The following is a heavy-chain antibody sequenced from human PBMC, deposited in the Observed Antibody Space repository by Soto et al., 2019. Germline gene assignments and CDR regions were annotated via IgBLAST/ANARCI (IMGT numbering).Heavy chain of an antibody. CDR2: IIPIFGTA. V-gene: IGHV1-69*01. Sequence: QVQLVQSGAEVKKPGSSVKVSCKASGGTFSSYAISWVRQAPGQGLEWMGGIIPIFGTANYAQKFQGRVTITADESTSTSYMELSSLRAEDTAVYYCARALGYCSGGSCYPPGYYGMDVWCQGTTVTVSS. CDR1: GGTFSSYA. J-gene: IGHJ6*02. CDR3: ARALGYCSGGSCYPPGYYGMDV. D-gene: IGHD2-15*01.